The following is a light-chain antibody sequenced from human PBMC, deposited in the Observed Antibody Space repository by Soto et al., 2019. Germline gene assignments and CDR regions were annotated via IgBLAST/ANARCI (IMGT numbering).Light chain of an antibody. V-gene: IGLV2-14*01. CDR2: VVS. CDR1: SSDVGAYTY. J-gene: IGLJ2*01. Sequence: QSALTQPASVSGSPGQSITISCTGTSSDVGAYTYVSWYQQHPGKAPKLMIFVVSDRPSGVSNRFSGSKSGNTASLTISGLQAEDEADYYCSSYTTSNTLVFGGGTKLTVL. CDR3: SSYTTSNTLV.